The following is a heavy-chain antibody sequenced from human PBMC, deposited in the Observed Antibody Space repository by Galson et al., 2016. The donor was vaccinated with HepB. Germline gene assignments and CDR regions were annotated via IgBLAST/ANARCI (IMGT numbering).Heavy chain of an antibody. CDR3: TRPFCTNGVCYWAYGMDV. Sequence: SLRLSCAVSGFTFSHFAMHWVRQAPGKGLEWVAVISYDETNKYYADSVKGRFTISRDNAKNTLYLQMNSLRADDTAVYYCTRPFCTNGVCYWAYGMDVWGQGTTVAVSS. J-gene: IGHJ6*02. D-gene: IGHD2-8*01. CDR2: ISYDETNK. V-gene: IGHV3-30*03. CDR1: GFTFSHFA.